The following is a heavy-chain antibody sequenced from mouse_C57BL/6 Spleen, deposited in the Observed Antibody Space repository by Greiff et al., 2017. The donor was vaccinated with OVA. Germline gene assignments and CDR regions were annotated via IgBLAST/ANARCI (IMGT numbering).Heavy chain of an antibody. CDR2: ISDGGRYT. V-gene: IGHV5-4*01. CDR1: GLPFSRSA. J-gene: IGHJ1*03. CDR3: ARDGNYDWYFDV. Sequence: EVKLVEPGGGLVTPGGSLTLSCAASGLPFSRSAMSWARPTPEQPPAWVATISDGGRYTYYPDNVKGRFTISRDNAKNNLYLQLSHLKSEDTAMYYCARDGNYDWYFDVWGTGTTVTVSS. D-gene: IGHD2-1*01.